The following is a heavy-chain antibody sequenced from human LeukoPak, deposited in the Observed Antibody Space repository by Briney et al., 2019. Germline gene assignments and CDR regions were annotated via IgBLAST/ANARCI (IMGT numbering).Heavy chain of an antibody. Sequence: PSETLSLTCNVSGGSISSGSYYWSWIRQPAGKGLEWIGRIYTSGTTNYNPSLKSRVTISVDTSKNQFSLKLKSVTAADTAVYYCARGDRRLRFDYWGQGTLVTVSS. CDR3: ARGDRRLRFDY. CDR2: IYTSGTT. V-gene: IGHV4-61*02. D-gene: IGHD3-3*01. CDR1: GGSISSGSYY. J-gene: IGHJ4*02.